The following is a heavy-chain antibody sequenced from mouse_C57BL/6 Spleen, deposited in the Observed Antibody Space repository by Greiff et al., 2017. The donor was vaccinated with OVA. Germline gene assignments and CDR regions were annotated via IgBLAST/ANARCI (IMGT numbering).Heavy chain of an antibody. J-gene: IGHJ1*03. CDR2: ILPGSGST. CDR1: GYTFTGYW. V-gene: IGHV1-9*01. Sequence: VQLQQSGAELMKPGASVKLSCKATGYTFTGYWIEWVKQRPGHGLEWIGEILPGSGSTNYHEKFKGQATFTAATSSNTAYLQISSLTTADSAIYYCAGSSVYYGTYWYFDVGGTGTTVTVSS. D-gene: IGHD1-1*01. CDR3: AGSSVYYGTYWYFDV.